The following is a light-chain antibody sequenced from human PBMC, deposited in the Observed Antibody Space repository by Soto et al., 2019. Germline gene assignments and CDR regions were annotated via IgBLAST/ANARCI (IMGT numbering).Light chain of an antibody. CDR3: QRYNFFSQT. V-gene: IGKV1-5*01. J-gene: IGKJ1*01. Sequence: DLQLTQPPATLSASVGDRVTITCRSSQSLNSWVARFHQKPGKAPKVLIYDASSLESGVLSRFSDSGSGTDFTLTIGSLQQDDVGSYDSQRYNFFSQTFGQGINVEI. CDR2: DAS. CDR1: QSLNSW.